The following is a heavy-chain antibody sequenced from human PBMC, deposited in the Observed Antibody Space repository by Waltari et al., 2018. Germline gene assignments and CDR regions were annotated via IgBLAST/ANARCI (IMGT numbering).Heavy chain of an antibody. V-gene: IGHV4-59*01. CDR2: IYYSGST. D-gene: IGHD4-17*01. Sequence: QVQLQESGPGLVKPSETLSLTCTVSGGSISSYYWSWIRQPPGKGLEWIGYIYYSGSTNYNPSLKSRGTISVDTSKNQFSLKLSSVTAADTAVYYCARVPPLSVTTHRYYYYGMDVWGQGTTVTVSS. J-gene: IGHJ6*02. CDR1: GGSISSYY. CDR3: ARVPPLSVTTHRYYYYGMDV.